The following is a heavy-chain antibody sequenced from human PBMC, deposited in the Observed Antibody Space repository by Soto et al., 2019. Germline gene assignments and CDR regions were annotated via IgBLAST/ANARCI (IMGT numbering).Heavy chain of an antibody. CDR2: IRANDESI. J-gene: IGHJ3*02. V-gene: IGHV3-48*03. Sequence: PGGSLRLSCVASGFDFRSYEMNWVRQAPGKGLEWVSNIRANDESIYYADSVKGRVSVSRDNAKNSLFLEMNSLRVDDTAAYYCERETLRDAIDIWGQGTMVTVSS. CDR3: ERETLRDAIDI. CDR1: GFDFRSYE.